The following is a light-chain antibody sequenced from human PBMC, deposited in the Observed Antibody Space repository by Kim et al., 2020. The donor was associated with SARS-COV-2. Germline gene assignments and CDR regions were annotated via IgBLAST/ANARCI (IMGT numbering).Light chain of an antibody. J-gene: IGKJ4*01. CDR2: WAS. CDR1: QSVLYSSNNKNY. Sequence: DIVMTQSPDSLAVSLGERATINCKSSQSVLYSSNNKNYLAWYHQKPGQPPKLLIYWASTRESGVPDRFSGSGSGTDFTLTINSLQAEDVALYYCQQYYDTPLTFGGGTKVDIK. CDR3: QQYYDTPLT. V-gene: IGKV4-1*01.